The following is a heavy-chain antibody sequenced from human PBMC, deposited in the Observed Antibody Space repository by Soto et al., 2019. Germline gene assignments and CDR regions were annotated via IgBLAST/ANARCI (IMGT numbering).Heavy chain of an antibody. CDR3: ARAGRITMVRGVIKGPNWLDP. CDR1: GGSFSGYY. V-gene: IGHV4-34*01. Sequence: SETLSLTCAVYGGSFSGYYWSWIRQPPGKGLEWIGEINHSGSTNYNPSLKSRVTISVDTSKNQFSLKLSSVTAADTAVYYCARAGRITMVRGVIKGPNWLDPWGQGTLVTVS. J-gene: IGHJ5*02. CDR2: INHSGST. D-gene: IGHD3-10*01.